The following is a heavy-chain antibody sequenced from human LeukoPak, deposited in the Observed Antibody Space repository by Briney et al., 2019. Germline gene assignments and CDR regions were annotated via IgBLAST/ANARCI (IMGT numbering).Heavy chain of an antibody. CDR2: ISAYNGNT. D-gene: IGHD5-18*01. J-gene: IGHJ3*02. CDR1: GYTLTSYG. CDR3: ASGPDTAMAHDALDI. V-gene: IGHV1-18*01. Sequence: ASVKVSCKASGYTLTSYGISWVRQAPGQGLEWMGWISAYNGNTNYAQKLQGRVTMTTDTSTSTAYMELRSLRSDDTAVYYCASGPDTAMAHDALDIWGQGTMVTVSS.